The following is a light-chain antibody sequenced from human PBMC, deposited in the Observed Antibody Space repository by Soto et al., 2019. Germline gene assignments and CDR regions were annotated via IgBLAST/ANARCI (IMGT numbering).Light chain of an antibody. CDR2: AAF. J-gene: IGKJ1*01. Sequence: DIQMTQSPSSLSASVGDRVTITCRASQSISSYLNWYQQKPGEAPKLLIYAAFSLQSGVPSRFSGSGSGTDFTLTISSLQPEDFATYYCQQSYSTLTWTFGQGTTVEIK. CDR1: QSISSY. V-gene: IGKV1-39*01. CDR3: QQSYSTLTWT.